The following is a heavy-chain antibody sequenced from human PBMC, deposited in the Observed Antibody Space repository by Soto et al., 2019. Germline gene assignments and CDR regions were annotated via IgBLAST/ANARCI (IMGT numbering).Heavy chain of an antibody. D-gene: IGHD3-9*01. CDR3: ARENPTSRLTGYYYLDY. J-gene: IGHJ4*02. V-gene: IGHV3-53*04. CDR1: GFTVSSNF. CDR2: IYSGGST. Sequence: PGGSLRLSCAASGFTVSSNFMSWVRQAPGKGLEWVSVIYSGGSTHYADSVKGRFTISRHNSKNTLYLQMNSLRAEDTAVYYCARENPTSRLTGYYYLDYWGQGTLVTVSS.